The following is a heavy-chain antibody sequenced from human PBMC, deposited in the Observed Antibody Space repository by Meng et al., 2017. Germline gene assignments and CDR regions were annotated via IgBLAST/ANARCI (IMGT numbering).Heavy chain of an antibody. D-gene: IGHD3/OR15-3a*01. CDR2: IDPNNDHT. CDR1: GYTFAAYW. CDR3: ARESRDYYFDY. J-gene: IGHJ4*02. Sequence: VQLVQSGPEVKKPGASVKLSCKPSGYTFAAYWIHGLRQAPGQGLEWMGRIDPNNDHTQYAQNFQGRVTMTSDTSINTVYMELNGLRSDDTAVYYCARESRDYYFDYWGQGTLVTASS. V-gene: IGHV1-2*06.